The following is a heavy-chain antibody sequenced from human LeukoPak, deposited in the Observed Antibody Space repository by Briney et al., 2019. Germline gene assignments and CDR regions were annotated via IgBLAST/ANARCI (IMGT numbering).Heavy chain of an antibody. CDR3: ASSDSGVGWFDP. V-gene: IGHV4-59*01. D-gene: IGHD1-26*01. CDR1: GGSISSYY. Sequence: KPSETLSLTCTVSGGSISSYYWSWIRQPPGKGLEWIGYIYYSGSTNYNPSLKSRVTISVDTSKNQFSLKLSSVTAADTAVYYCASSDSGVGWFDPWGQGTLVTVSS. J-gene: IGHJ5*02. CDR2: IYYSGST.